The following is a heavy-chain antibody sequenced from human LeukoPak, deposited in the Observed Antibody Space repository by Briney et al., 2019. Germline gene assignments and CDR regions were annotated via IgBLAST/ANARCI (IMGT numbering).Heavy chain of an antibody. CDR1: GDSISSYY. CDR2: INHSGST. D-gene: IGHD6-13*01. Sequence: PSETLSLTCTVSGDSISSYYWSWIRQPPGKGLEWIGEINHSGSTNYNPSLKSRVTMSVDTSKNQFSLKLSSVTAADTAVYYCARWGSSWSIGPENYFDYWGQGTLVTVSS. V-gene: IGHV4-34*01. J-gene: IGHJ4*02. CDR3: ARWGSSWSIGPENYFDY.